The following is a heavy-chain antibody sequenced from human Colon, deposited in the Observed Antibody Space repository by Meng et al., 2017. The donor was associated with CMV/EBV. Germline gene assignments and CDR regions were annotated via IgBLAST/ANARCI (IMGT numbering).Heavy chain of an antibody. Sequence: SETLSLTCTVSGGSISSYYWSWIRQPPGKGLEWIGYIYYSGSTNYNPSLKSRVTISVDTSKNQISLRLTSVTAADTAVYFCARDPAGMVMHNARGYFDSWGQGTLVTVSS. CDR1: GGSISSYY. CDR3: ARDPAGMVMHNARGYFDS. V-gene: IGHV4-59*01. CDR2: IYYSGST. J-gene: IGHJ4*02. D-gene: IGHD2-8*01.